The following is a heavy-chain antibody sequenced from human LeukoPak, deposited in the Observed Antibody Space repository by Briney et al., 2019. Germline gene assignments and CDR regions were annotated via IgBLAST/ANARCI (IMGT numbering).Heavy chain of an antibody. D-gene: IGHD1-20*01. J-gene: IGHJ3*02. V-gene: IGHV4-59*01. Sequence: SETLSLTCTVSGGSISSYYWSWIRQPPGKGLECIGHIYYSGSTNYSPSLKSRVTISVDTSKNQFSLKLSSVTAADTAVYYCARGPLLVTGTTTPAFDIWGQGTMVIVSS. CDR2: IYYSGST. CDR3: ARGPLLVTGTTTPAFDI. CDR1: GGSISSYY.